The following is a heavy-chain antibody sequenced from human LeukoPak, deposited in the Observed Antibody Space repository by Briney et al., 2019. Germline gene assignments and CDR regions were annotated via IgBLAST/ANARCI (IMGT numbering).Heavy chain of an antibody. CDR1: GFIFSSYA. CDR2: ISGSGGST. Sequence: PGGSLRLSCAASGFIFSSYAMSWVRQAPGKGLEWVSAISGSGGSTYYADSVKGRFTISSDNSKNTLYLQMNSLRAEDTAVYYCAKPRDSSWTGYYFDYWGQGTLVTVSS. J-gene: IGHJ4*02. D-gene: IGHD3-22*01. V-gene: IGHV3-23*01. CDR3: AKPRDSSWTGYYFDY.